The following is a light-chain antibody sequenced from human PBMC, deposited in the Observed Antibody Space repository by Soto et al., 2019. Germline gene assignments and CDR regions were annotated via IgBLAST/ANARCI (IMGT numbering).Light chain of an antibody. CDR3: QQRSNWPPYT. CDR1: QSVSSY. J-gene: IGKJ2*01. V-gene: IGKV3-11*01. Sequence: EIVLTQSPATLSLSPGERATLSCRASQSVSSYLAWYQQKPGQAPRLLIYDASNRATGIPARFSGSGSGTDFTLTISRLEPEVFAVYYCQQRSNWPPYTFGQGTKLEIK. CDR2: DAS.